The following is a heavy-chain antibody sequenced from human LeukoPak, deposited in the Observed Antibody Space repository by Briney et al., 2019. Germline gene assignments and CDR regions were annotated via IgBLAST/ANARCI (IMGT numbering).Heavy chain of an antibody. D-gene: IGHD3/OR15-3a*01. V-gene: IGHV3-7*01. J-gene: IGHJ4*02. CDR3: ARINWTGVAY. CDR1: GFTFGGYW. CDR2: INEGGSQK. Sequence: GGSLRLSCAASGFTFGGYWMSWVRQAPGKGLQWVADINEGGSQKFVVDSVKGRFTVSRDNARNSLYLHMNSLRVEDTATYYCARINWTGVAYWGQGTLVTVSS.